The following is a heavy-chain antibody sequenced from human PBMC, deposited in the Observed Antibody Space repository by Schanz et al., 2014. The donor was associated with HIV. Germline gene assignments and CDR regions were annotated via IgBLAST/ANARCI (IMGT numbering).Heavy chain of an antibody. Sequence: QERLQESGPGLVKASETLSLTCTVSGGSISSYYWSWIRQPPGKGLEWIGYIYYSGSTNYNPSLKSRVTISVDTSKNQFSLKLSSVTAADTAVYYCARVGYGGNSDWFDPWGQGTLVTVSS. V-gene: IGHV4-59*01. CDR3: ARVGYGGNSDWFDP. J-gene: IGHJ5*02. D-gene: IGHD2-21*02. CDR1: GGSISSYY. CDR2: IYYSGST.